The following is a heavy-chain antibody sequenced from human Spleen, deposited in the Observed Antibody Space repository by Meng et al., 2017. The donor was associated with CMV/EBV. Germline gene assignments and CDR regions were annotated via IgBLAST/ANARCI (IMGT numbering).Heavy chain of an antibody. CDR1: GFTFSSYE. V-gene: IGHV3-48*03. CDR3: VKATAVRPAFYYYYGMDV. Sequence: GGSLRLSCAASGFTFSSYEMNWVRQALGKGLEWVSYISSSGSTIYYADSVKGRFIISRDNAKNSLYLQMNSLRAEDTAVYYCVKATAVRPAFYYYYGMDVWGQGTTVTVSS. D-gene: IGHD6-6*01. J-gene: IGHJ6*02. CDR2: ISSSGSTI.